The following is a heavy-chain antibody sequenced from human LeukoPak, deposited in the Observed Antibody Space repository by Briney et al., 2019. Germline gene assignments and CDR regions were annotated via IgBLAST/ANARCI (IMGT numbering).Heavy chain of an antibody. V-gene: IGHV1-46*01. CDR1: GYSFTNYY. CDR2: INPSGGGT. J-gene: IGHJ4*02. CDR3: ARDQDSIGYGENLY. Sequence: GSVKVSCKASGYSFTNYYIHWVRQAPGQGLEWMGRINPSGGGTSYAQKFQGRVTMTRDMSTSTVYMELSSLRSEDTAVYYCARDQDSIGYGENLYWGQGILVTVSS. D-gene: IGHD5-18*01.